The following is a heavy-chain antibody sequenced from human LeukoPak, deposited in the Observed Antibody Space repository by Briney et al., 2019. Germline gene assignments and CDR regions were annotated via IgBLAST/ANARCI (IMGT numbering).Heavy chain of an antibody. D-gene: IGHD3-3*01. CDR3: ARDGIEVLRFLEWSLDY. CDR2: ISAYNGNT. CDR1: GYTFTSYG. Sequence: ASVKVSCKASGYTFTSYGISWVRQAPGQGLEWMGWISAYNGNTNYAQKLQGRVTMTTDTSTSTAYMELRSLRSDDTAVHYCARDGIEVLRFLEWSLDYWGQGTLVTVSS. V-gene: IGHV1-18*01. J-gene: IGHJ4*02.